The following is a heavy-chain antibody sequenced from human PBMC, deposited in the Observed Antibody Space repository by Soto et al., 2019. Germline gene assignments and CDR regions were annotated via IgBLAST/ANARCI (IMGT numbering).Heavy chain of an antibody. CDR2: IKYDGSET. CDR3: ARYSSAWGL. Sequence: EEHLVESGGGLVQPGGSLRLSCAASGFTFSTYLMSWVRQAPGKGLEWVANIKYDGSETYYVDSVKGRFTISRDNAKNSLYLQMNSLRGEDTAVYYCARYSSAWGLWGQGPLVTVSS. CDR1: GFTFSTYL. J-gene: IGHJ4*02. D-gene: IGHD6-19*01. V-gene: IGHV3-7*01.